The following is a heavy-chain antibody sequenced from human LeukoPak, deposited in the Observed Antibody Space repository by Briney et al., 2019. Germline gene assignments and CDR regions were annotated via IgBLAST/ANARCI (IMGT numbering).Heavy chain of an antibody. D-gene: IGHD2-21*02. CDR3: ASISHIVAVTAIAGVDAFDI. J-gene: IGHJ3*02. CDR1: GFTFSSYA. CDR2: ISGSGGST. Sequence: GGSLRLSCAASGFTFSSYAMSWVRQAPGKGLEWVSSISGSGGSTYYADSVKGRFTISRDNSKNTLYLQMNSLRAEDTAVYYCASISHIVAVTAIAGVDAFDIWGQGTMVTVSS. V-gene: IGHV3-23*01.